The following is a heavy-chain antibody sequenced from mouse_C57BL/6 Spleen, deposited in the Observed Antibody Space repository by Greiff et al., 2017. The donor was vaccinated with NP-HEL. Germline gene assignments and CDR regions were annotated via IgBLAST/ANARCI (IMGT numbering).Heavy chain of an antibody. CDR3: SRGRDATARDY. CDR1: GYTFTDYY. D-gene: IGHD3-3*01. J-gene: IGHJ4*01. Sequence: EVQLQQSGPVLVKPGASVKMSCKASGYTFTDYYMNWVKQSHGKSLEWIGVINPYNGGTSYNQKFKGKATLTVDKSSSTAYMERNSLTSEDSAVYYCSRGRDATARDYWGQGASVTVSS. V-gene: IGHV1-19*01. CDR2: INPYNGGT.